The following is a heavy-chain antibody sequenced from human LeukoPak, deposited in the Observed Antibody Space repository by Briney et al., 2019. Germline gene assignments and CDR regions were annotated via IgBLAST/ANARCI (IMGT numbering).Heavy chain of an antibody. CDR2: IYHSGST. J-gene: IGHJ4*02. CDR3: ARGVFLGY. CDR1: GYSISSGYY. V-gene: IGHV4-38-2*01. Sequence: SETLSLTCAVSGYSISSGYYWGWIRQPPGKGLEWIGSIYHSGSTYYNPSLKSRVTMSVDTSKNQFSLKLSSVTAADTAVYYCARGVFLGYWGQGTLVTVSS. D-gene: IGHD3-10*01.